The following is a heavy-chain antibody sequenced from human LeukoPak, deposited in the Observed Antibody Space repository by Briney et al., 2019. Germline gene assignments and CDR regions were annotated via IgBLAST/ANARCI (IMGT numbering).Heavy chain of an antibody. D-gene: IGHD4-17*01. CDR1: GGSFSGYY. CDR3: ARGDGGSSTVPIYWFDS. V-gene: IGHV4-34*01. CDR2: INHSGST. Sequence: PSETLSLTCAVYGGSFSGYYWSWIRRPPGKGLEWIGEINHSGSTNYNPSLKSRVTISVDTSKNQFSLKLSSVTATDTAVYYCARGDGGSSTVPIYWFDSWGQGTLVTVSS. J-gene: IGHJ5*01.